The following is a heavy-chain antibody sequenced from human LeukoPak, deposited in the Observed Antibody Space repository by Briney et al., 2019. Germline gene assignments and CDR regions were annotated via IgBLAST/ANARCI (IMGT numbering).Heavy chain of an antibody. CDR1: GYTFSGTGWY. CDR2: MHPNNGDT. Sequence: ASVKVSCKASGYTFSGTGWYLYWLRQAPGQGLECMGWMHPNNGDTAYAQKFEGRVAMTRDTYIRTAYMELRRLRPDDTAVYFCARDGTAQMVDLDYWGQGTLVTVSS. CDR3: ARDGTAQMVDLDY. J-gene: IGHJ4*02. V-gene: IGHV1-2*02. D-gene: IGHD3-10*01.